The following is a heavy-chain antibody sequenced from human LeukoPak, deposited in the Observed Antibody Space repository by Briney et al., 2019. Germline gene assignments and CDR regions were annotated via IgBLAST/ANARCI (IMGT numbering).Heavy chain of an antibody. D-gene: IGHD5-24*01. J-gene: IGHJ4*02. Sequence: PSETLSLTCSVSGDPVWSYYWTWVRQPPEKGLEWIGYVSFGGQTNYNPSVKSRVTISLDTSRSQFSLNLTSVTAADSAMYYCARGAYADRTGYNLDSWGQGTLVIVSS. CDR2: VSFGGQT. CDR3: ARGAYADRTGYNLDS. V-gene: IGHV4-59*02. CDR1: GDPVWSYY.